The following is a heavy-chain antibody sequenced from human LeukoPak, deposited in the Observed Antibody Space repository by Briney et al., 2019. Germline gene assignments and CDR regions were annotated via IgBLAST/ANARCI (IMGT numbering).Heavy chain of an antibody. CDR1: GDSISHFY. CDR2: VFYTGNT. J-gene: IGHJ6*03. CDR3: ARLARRAFYYYYMDV. Sequence: SETLSLTCAVPGDSISHFYWSWIRQPPGKGLEWIGYVFYTGNTNYNPSLKSRVTISLDTSKNQFSLKLRSVTAADTAVYYCARLARRAFYYYYMDVWGQGTTVTVSS. V-gene: IGHV4-59*13.